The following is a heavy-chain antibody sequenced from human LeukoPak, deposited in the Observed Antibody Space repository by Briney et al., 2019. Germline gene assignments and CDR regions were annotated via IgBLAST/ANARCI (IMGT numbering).Heavy chain of an antibody. Sequence: GGSLRLSCAASGFTFDDYGMSWVRQAPGKGLVWVSRINSDGSSTSYADSVKGRFTISRDNAKNTLYLKMNSLRAEDTAVYYCAREERGYSYGSRRDYYYMDVWGKGTTVTISS. CDR2: INSDGSST. J-gene: IGHJ6*03. V-gene: IGHV3-74*01. CDR1: GFTFDDYG. D-gene: IGHD5-18*01. CDR3: AREERGYSYGSRRDYYYMDV.